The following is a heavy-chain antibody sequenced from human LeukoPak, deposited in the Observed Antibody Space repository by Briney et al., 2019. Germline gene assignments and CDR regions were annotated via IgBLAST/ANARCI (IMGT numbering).Heavy chain of an antibody. D-gene: IGHD2-2*01. CDR1: GFTFSSYS. CDR2: ISSSSSYI. J-gene: IGHJ6*03. Sequence: GGSLRLSCAASGFTFSSYSMNWVRQAPGKGLEWVSSISSSSSYIYYADSLKGRFNLSRGNAKNSLYLQTNSLRAEDTAVYYCARNTVYCSTTSCPSYYYYMDVWGKGTTVTVSS. V-gene: IGHV3-21*01. CDR3: ARNTVYCSTTSCPSYYYYMDV.